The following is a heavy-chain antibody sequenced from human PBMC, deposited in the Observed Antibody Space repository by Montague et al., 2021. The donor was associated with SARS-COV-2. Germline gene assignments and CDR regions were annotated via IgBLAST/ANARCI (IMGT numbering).Heavy chain of an antibody. Sequence: SETLSLTCSVSGDSFSSTSFYWGWIRQSPGKGLEWVARFYYNGITYYXXXLKSRVTFSVDPSTNQFFLKLTSVTAADTAVYYCARPRPGSPNHWFDTWGQGILVTVSS. CDR1: GDSFSSTSFY. CDR3: ARPRPGSPNHWFDT. V-gene: IGHV4-39*07. D-gene: IGHD6-6*01. J-gene: IGHJ5*02. CDR2: FYYNGIT.